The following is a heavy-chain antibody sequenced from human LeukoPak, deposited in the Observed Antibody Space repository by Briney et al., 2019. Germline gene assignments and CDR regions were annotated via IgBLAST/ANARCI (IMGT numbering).Heavy chain of an antibody. J-gene: IGHJ4*02. V-gene: IGHV2-70*01. CDR2: IDWDDDK. Sequence: SGPTLVNPTQTLTLTCTFSGFSLSTSGMCVSWIRQPPVKALEWLALIDWDDDKYYSTSLKTRLTISKDTSKNQVVLTMTNMDPVDTATYYCARSREMATVYYFDYWGQGTLVTVSS. CDR1: GFSLSTSGMC. D-gene: IGHD5-24*01. CDR3: ARSREMATVYYFDY.